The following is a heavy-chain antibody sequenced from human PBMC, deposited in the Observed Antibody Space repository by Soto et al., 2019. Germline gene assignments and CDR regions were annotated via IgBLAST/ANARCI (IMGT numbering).Heavy chain of an antibody. J-gene: IGHJ4*02. D-gene: IGHD5-12*01. CDR3: VKDFRGGYDWTHD. CDR1: GFTFSTYA. V-gene: IGHV3-23*01. CDR2: IRGMGGPT. Sequence: EVQLLESGRDLVQPGGSLRLSFAASGFTFSTYAMSWVRQAPGQGLEWVSLIRGMGGPTNYADPVKGRFTVSRDNSKNMLFLQMNSLRVEDTAVYYCVKDFRGGYDWTHDWGQGTLVTVSS.